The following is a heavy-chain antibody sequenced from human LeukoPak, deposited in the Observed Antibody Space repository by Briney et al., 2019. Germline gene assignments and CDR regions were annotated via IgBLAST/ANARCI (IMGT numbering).Heavy chain of an antibody. D-gene: IGHD3-22*01. Sequence: GGSLRLSCAASGFTFSSYAMSGVRQAPGKGREWVSAISGSGGSTYYADSVKGRFTISRDNSKNTLYLQMNSLRAEDTAVYYCAKDPEIVVVITGWFDPWGQGTLVTVSS. CDR3: AKDPEIVVVITGWFDP. J-gene: IGHJ5*02. CDR1: GFTFSSYA. V-gene: IGHV3-23*01. CDR2: ISGSGGST.